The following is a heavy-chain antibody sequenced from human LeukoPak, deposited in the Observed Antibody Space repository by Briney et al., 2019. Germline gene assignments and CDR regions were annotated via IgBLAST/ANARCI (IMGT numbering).Heavy chain of an antibody. Sequence: PSETLSLTCTVSGGSISSGGYYWSWIRQHPGKGLEWIGYIYYSGSTYYNPSLKSRVTISVDTSKNQFSLKLSSVTAADTAVYYCARAPSDYGDDDPHDYWGRGTLVTVSS. V-gene: IGHV4-31*03. CDR1: GGSISSGGYY. CDR2: IYYSGST. J-gene: IGHJ4*02. D-gene: IGHD4-17*01. CDR3: ARAPSDYGDDDPHDY.